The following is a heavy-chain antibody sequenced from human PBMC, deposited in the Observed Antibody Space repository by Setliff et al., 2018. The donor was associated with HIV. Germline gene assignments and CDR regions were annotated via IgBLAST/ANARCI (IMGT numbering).Heavy chain of an antibody. D-gene: IGHD1-7*01. Sequence: HPGGSLRLSCAASGFTLIDHWMHWVRQVPGKGLVWVSRINNDGSITNYADFVKGRFTMSRDSAKNTLYLQMNSLRVEDTAVYYCVKGNYPNSWGQGTLVTVSS. J-gene: IGHJ4*02. CDR3: VKGNYPNS. CDR2: INNDGSIT. V-gene: IGHV3-74*01. CDR1: GFTLIDHW.